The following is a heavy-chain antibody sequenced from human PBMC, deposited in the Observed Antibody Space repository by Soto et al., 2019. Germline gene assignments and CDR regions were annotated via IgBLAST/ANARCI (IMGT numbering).Heavy chain of an antibody. CDR2: ISYDGSNK. J-gene: IGHJ4*02. Sequence: GGSLRLSCAASGFTFSSYAMHWVRQAPGKGLEWVAVISYDGSNKYYADSVKGRFTISRDNSKNTLYLQMNSLRAEDTAVYYCARAPSITMIVVVDYWGQGTLVTVSS. D-gene: IGHD3-22*01. V-gene: IGHV3-30-3*01. CDR3: ARAPSITMIVVVDY. CDR1: GFTFSSYA.